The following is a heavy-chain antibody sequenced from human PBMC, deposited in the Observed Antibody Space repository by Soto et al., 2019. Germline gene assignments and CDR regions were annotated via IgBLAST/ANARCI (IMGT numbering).Heavy chain of an antibody. CDR3: ARGRRYGSSWYFFDY. J-gene: IGHJ4*02. D-gene: IGHD6-13*01. CDR1: GGSISSGDYY. Sequence: PSETLSLTCTVSGGSISSGDYYWTWIRQPPGKGLEWIGYIYYSGSTYSNPSLKSRVTISVDTSKNQFSLKVSSVTAADTAVYYCARGRRYGSSWYFFDYWALGTLVTVSS. V-gene: IGHV4-30-4*01. CDR2: IYYSGST.